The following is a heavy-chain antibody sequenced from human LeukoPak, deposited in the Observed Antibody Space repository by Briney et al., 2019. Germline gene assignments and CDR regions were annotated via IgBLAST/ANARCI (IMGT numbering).Heavy chain of an antibody. J-gene: IGHJ5*02. CDR2: ITAYNRNT. D-gene: IGHD2-15*01. V-gene: IGHV1-18*01. CDR1: GYTFPNYA. CDR3: TRDCSGGTCSSFWFDP. Sequence: ASVKLSCNASGYTFPNYAITWERHAPGQGHERKGWITAYNRNTNYAQKFQGRVTMTTDTSTATACMELRNLKSDDTAVYYCTRDCSGGTCSSFWFDPWGQGTLVTVSS.